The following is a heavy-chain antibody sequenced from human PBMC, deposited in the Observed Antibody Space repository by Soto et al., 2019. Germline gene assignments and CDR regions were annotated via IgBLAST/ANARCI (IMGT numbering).Heavy chain of an antibody. Sequence: GGSLRLSCAASGFTFSIFSMNWVRQAPGKGLEWVSYIDSRATTIYYADSVKGRFTISRDNARNSLYLQMNSLRDEDTAVYYCARQTWDYHSSNFDYWGLGTLVTVSS. CDR2: IDSRATTI. V-gene: IGHV3-48*02. CDR1: GFTFSIFS. J-gene: IGHJ4*02. D-gene: IGHD3-16*01. CDR3: ARQTWDYHSSNFDY.